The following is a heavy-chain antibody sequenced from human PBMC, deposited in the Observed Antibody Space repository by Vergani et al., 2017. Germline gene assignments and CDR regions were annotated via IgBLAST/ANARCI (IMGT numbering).Heavy chain of an antibody. J-gene: IGHJ5*02. CDR1: GGSISSGDYY. CDR2: IYYSGST. D-gene: IGHD6-13*01. V-gene: IGHV4-30-4*08. Sequence: QAQLQESGPGLVKPSQTLSLTCTVSGGSISSGDYYWSWIRQPPGKGLEWIGYIYYSGSTYYNPSLKSRVTISVDTSKNQFSLKLSSVTAADTAVYYCARNGVXAAAGTGAYNWFDPWGQGTLVTVSS. CDR3: ARNGVXAAAGTGAYNWFDP.